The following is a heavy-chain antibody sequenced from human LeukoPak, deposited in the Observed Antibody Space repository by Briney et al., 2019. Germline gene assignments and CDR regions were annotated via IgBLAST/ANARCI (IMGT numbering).Heavy chain of an antibody. Sequence: SETLSLTCAVYGGSFSGYYWSWIRQPPGKGLEWIGEINHSGGTNYNPSLKSRVTISVDTSKNQFSLKLSSVTAADSAVYYCARHDYGDYFDYWGQGTMVTVSS. CDR1: GGSFSGYY. D-gene: IGHD4-17*01. J-gene: IGHJ4*03. CDR2: INHSGGT. CDR3: ARHDYGDYFDY. V-gene: IGHV4-34*01.